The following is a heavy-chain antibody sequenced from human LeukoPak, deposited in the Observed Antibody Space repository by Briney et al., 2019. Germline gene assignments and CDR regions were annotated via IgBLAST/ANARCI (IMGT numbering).Heavy chain of an antibody. CDR2: IYYSGST. Sequence: SETLSLTCTVSGGSVSSGSYYWSWIRQPPGKGLEWIGYIYYSGSTNYNPSLKSRVTISVDTSKNQFSLKLSSVTAADTAVYYCARTDNYYDSSGYYYWGQGTLVTVSS. CDR1: GGSVSSGSYY. CDR3: ARTDNYYDSSGYYY. D-gene: IGHD3-22*01. J-gene: IGHJ4*02. V-gene: IGHV4-61*01.